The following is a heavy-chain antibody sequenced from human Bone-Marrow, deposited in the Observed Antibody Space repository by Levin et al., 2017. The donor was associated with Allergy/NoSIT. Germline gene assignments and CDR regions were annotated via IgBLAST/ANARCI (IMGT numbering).Heavy chain of an antibody. CDR3: ARGLRYFDWLLDDYFDY. D-gene: IGHD3-9*01. V-gene: IGHV4-61*02. J-gene: IGHJ4*02. CDR1: GGSISSGSYY. Sequence: SETLSLTCTVSGGSISSGSYYWSWIRQPAGKGLEWIGRIYTSGSTNYNPSLKSRVTISVDTSKNQFSLKLSSVTAADTAVYYCARGLRYFDWLLDDYFDYWGQGTLVTVSS. CDR2: IYTSGST.